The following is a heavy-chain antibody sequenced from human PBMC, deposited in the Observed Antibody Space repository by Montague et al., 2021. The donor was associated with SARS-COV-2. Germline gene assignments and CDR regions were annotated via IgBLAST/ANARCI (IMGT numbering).Heavy chain of an antibody. CDR3: ARDHYDILTGYYY. V-gene: IGHV3-21*01. CDR1: GFTFSSYS. D-gene: IGHD3-9*01. CDR2: ISSSSSYI. J-gene: IGHJ4*02. Sequence: SLRLSCAASGFTFSSYSMNWVRQAPGKGLEWVSSISSSSSYIYYADSVKGRFTISRDNAKNSLYLQMNSLRAEDTAVYCCARDHYDILTGYYYWGQGTLVTVSS.